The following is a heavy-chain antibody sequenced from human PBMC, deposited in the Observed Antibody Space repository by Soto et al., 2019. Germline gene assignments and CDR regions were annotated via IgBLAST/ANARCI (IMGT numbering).Heavy chain of an antibody. V-gene: IGHV4-61*01. D-gene: IGHD2-21*02. CDR3: ARDNCGGDCYHFDY. CDR2: IYYSGST. Sequence: SETLSLTCTVSGGSVSSGSYYWSWIRQPPGKGLEWIGYIYYSGSTNYNPSLKSRVTISVDTSKNQFSLKLSSVTAADTAVYYCARDNCGGDCYHFDYWGQGTLVTVSS. J-gene: IGHJ4*02. CDR1: GGSVSSGSYY.